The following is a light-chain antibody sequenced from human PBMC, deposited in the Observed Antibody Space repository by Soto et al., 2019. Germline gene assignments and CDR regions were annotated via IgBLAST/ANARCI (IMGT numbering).Light chain of an antibody. CDR1: SSDVGFYKY. Sequence: QSVLTQPASVSGSPGQSIAFSCTGSSSDVGFYKYVSWYQQHPGKVPKLIIYEVTNRPSGVSNRFSGSKSGNTASLTISGLQAEDEADYYCCSYTTSSTRVFGSGTKLTVL. J-gene: IGLJ1*01. CDR2: EVT. CDR3: CSYTTSSTRV. V-gene: IGLV2-14*01.